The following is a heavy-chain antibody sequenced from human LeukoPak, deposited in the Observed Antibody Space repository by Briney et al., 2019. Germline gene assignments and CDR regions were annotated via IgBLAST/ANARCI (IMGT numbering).Heavy chain of an antibody. CDR1: GGSFSGYY. CDR3: ASPGATYYYGSGSFFY. CDR2: INHSGST. V-gene: IGHV4-34*01. J-gene: IGHJ4*02. Sequence: SETLSLTCAVYGGSFSGYYWSWIRQPPGKGLEWIGEINHSGSTNYNPSLKSRVTISVDTSKNQFSLKLSSVTAADTAVYYCASPGATYYYGSGSFFYWGQGTLVTVS. D-gene: IGHD3-10*01.